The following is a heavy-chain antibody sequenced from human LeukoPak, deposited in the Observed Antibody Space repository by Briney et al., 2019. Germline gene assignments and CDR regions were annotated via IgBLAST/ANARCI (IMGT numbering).Heavy chain of an antibody. J-gene: IGHJ4*02. Sequence: SETLSLTCAVSGYSISSGYYWGWIRQPPGKGLEGIGSIYHSGSTYYNPSLKSRVTISVDTSKNQFSLQLSSVIAADTAAYYCASGYYYDSSGYYALFDYWGQGTLVTVSS. CDR1: GYSISSGYY. V-gene: IGHV4-38-2*01. CDR3: ASGYYYDSSGYYALFDY. CDR2: IYHSGST. D-gene: IGHD3-22*01.